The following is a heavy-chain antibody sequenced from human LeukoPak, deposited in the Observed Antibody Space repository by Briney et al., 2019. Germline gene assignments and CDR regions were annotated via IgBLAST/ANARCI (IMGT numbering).Heavy chain of an antibody. D-gene: IGHD1-26*01. CDR1: GFTFSSYS. CDR2: ISSSSSYI. V-gene: IGHV3-21*01. Sequence: GGSLRLSRAASGFTFSSYSMNWVRQAPGKGLEWVSSISSSSSYIYYADSVKGRFTISRDNAKNSLYLQMNSLRAEDTAVYYCARALLGAFDIWGQGTMVTVSS. CDR3: ARALLGAFDI. J-gene: IGHJ3*02.